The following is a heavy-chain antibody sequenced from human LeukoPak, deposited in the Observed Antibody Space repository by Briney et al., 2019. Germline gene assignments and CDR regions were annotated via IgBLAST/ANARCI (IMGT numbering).Heavy chain of an antibody. J-gene: IGHJ4*02. V-gene: IGHV5-51*01. CDR1: GYTFISYW. CDR2: SYPGDSDT. D-gene: IGHD2-8*01. CDR3: ARAHGVSYPELEY. Sequence: AESLKSCSQASGYTFISYWIALLLQLPAKGLGWMVASYPGDSDTRYFPSSQGQVTMYADKSSNTAYIQWTSLKASDTAMYYCARAHGVSYPELEYWGQGTLLTVSS.